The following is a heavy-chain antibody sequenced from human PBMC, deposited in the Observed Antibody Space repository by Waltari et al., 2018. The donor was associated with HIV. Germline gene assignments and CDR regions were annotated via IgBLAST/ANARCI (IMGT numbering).Heavy chain of an antibody. Sequence: EVQLVESGGGLVQPGGSLRLSCAGSGFTFSNYEMTWVRQAPGKGLEWISYSSAGGTKYYPGSVKGRFSISRDNAKNSLYLQMSSLRAEDTAVYYCAKAVGDTSGRYWGGDVWGQGTTVTVSS. CDR1: GFTFSNYE. J-gene: IGHJ6*02. D-gene: IGHD6-19*01. CDR2: SSAGGTK. V-gene: IGHV3-48*03. CDR3: AKAVGDTSGRYWGGDV.